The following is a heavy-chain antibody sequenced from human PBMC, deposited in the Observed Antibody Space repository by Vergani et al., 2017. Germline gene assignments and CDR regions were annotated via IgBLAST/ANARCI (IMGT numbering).Heavy chain of an antibody. CDR3: AKAPTTIGWELPYYMDV. CDR1: GYTFTSYY. Sequence: QVQLVQSGAEVKKPGASVKVSCKASGYTFTSYYMHWVRQAPGQGLEWMGIINPSGGSTSYAQKFQGRVTMTRDTSTSTVYMELSSLRSEDTAVYYCAKAPTTIGWELPYYMDVWGKGTTVTVSS. V-gene: IGHV1-46*01. CDR2: INPSGGST. D-gene: IGHD1-26*01. J-gene: IGHJ6*03.